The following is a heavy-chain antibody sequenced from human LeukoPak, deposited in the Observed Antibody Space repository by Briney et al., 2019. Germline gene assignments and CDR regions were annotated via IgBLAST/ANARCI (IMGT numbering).Heavy chain of an antibody. D-gene: IGHD3-9*01. Sequence: WGSLRLSCAASGFIFSNLWMTWVRQAPGKGLEWVGRIKSKVDGGTTDYAAPVKGRFTMSRDDSKNTLYPQMNSLRAEDTAVYYCAKEGYFDLNWFDPWGQGTLVTVSS. V-gene: IGHV3-15*01. CDR2: IKSKVDGGTT. CDR3: AKEGYFDLNWFDP. J-gene: IGHJ5*02. CDR1: GFIFSNLW.